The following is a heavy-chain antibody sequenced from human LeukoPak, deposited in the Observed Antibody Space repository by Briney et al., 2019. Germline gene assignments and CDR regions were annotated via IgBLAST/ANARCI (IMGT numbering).Heavy chain of an antibody. V-gene: IGHV4-34*01. Sequence: PSETLSLTCAVYGGSFSGYYWSWIRQPPGKGLEWIGEINHSGSTNYNPSLKSRVTISVDTSKNQFSLKLSSVTAADTAVYYCARTPEGDGDCRPHFDYWGQGTLVTVSS. CDR3: ARTPEGDGDCRPHFDY. D-gene: IGHD2-21*02. CDR1: GGSFSGYY. J-gene: IGHJ4*02. CDR2: INHSGST.